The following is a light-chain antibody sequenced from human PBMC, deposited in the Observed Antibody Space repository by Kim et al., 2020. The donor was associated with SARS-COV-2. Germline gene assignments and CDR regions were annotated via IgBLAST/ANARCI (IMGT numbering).Light chain of an antibody. V-gene: IGKV1-5*01. J-gene: IGKJ1*01. CDR1: QSIGRW. CDR3: QQDLSYFS. Sequence: DIQMTQSPSTLYASIGDTVTITCRASQSIGRWLAWYQQKPGKAPNLLIYDASVLEGGVSSRFSGSGSGTEFTLTINSLHPDDFATYYCQQDLSYFSFGQGTKVDIK. CDR2: DAS.